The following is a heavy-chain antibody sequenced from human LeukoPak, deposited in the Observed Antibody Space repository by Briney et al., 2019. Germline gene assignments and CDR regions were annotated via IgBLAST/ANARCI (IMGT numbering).Heavy chain of an antibody. D-gene: IGHD1-7*01. J-gene: IGHJ4*02. CDR2: ISYDGSNK. Sequence: PGGSLRLSCAASGFTFSSYAMHWVRQAPGKGLEWVAVISYDGSNKYYADSVKGRFTISRDNSKNTLYLQMNSLRAEDTAVYYCAREPNWNYVFDYWGQGTLVTVSS. V-gene: IGHV3-30*01. CDR1: GFTFSSYA. CDR3: AREPNWNYVFDY.